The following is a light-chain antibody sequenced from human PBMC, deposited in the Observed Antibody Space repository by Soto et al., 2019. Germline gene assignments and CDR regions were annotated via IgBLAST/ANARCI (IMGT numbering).Light chain of an antibody. CDR3: SSYTSTSTLV. CDR2: EVS. CDR1: SSDVGAYNY. J-gene: IGLJ2*01. V-gene: IGLV2-14*01. Sequence: QSALTQPASVSGSPGQSITISCTGTSSDVGAYNYVSWFQQHPGKAPKLMIYEVSNRPSGISSRFSGSKSGNTASLTISGLQAEDDADYYCSSYTSTSTLVFGGGTKLTAL.